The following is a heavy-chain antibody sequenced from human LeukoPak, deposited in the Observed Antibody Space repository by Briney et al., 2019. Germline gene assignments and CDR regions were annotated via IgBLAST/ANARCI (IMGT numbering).Heavy chain of an antibody. V-gene: IGHV3-48*01. CDR1: GFTFSTYN. CDR3: VRDNSRGQSLGVIY. CDR2: INADSSTI. J-gene: IGHJ4*02. D-gene: IGHD3-22*01. Sequence: GGSLRLSCAASGFTFSTYNMNWVRQAPGKGLEWISYINADSSTIQYADSVRGRFTTSRDNAKNSLYLQMNSLRAEDTAVYYCVRDNSRGQSLGVIYWGQGSLVSVSS.